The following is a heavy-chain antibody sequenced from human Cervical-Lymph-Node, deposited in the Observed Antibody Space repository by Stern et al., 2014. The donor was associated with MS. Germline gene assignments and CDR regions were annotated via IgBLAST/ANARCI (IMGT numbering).Heavy chain of an antibody. J-gene: IGHJ4*02. CDR1: GYSFTGYD. CDR2: INPNSGGT. Sequence: VQLLESGAEVKKPGASVKVSCKASGYSFTGYDMHWVRQAPGQGLEWMGRINPNSGGTNYEQKFERRVTMTRDTSINTAYMELSSLRSDDTAVYYCATVGTSDYWGQGTLVTVSS. CDR3: ATVGTSDY. V-gene: IGHV1-2*06.